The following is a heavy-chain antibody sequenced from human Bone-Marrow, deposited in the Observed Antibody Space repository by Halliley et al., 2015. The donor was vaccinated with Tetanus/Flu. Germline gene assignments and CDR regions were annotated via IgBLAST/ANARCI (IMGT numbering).Heavy chain of an antibody. D-gene: IGHD2-21*01. V-gene: IGHV4-4*02. CDR2: THHTGTT. CDR1: DGSIDSSGW. CDR3: ARRFRAPY. Sequence: GLVKPSETLSLTCGVSDGSIDSSGWWIWVRQPPGKGLEWIGETHHTGTTNYSSSLQSRVTISLDKSKNQFSLNLNSVTAADTAVYYCARRFRAPYWGQGILVTVSS. J-gene: IGHJ4*02.